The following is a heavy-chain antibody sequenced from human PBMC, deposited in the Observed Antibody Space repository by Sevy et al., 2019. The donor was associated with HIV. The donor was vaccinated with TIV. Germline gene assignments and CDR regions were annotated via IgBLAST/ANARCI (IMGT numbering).Heavy chain of an antibody. CDR2: IYYSGST. Sequence: SETLSLTCTVSGGSISSGGYYWSWIRQHPGKGLEWIGYIYYSGSTYYNPSLKSRVTISVDTSKNQFSLKLSSVTAADTAVYYCARVGRGSTRTRWFDPWGQGTLVTVSS. CDR1: GGSISSGGYY. CDR3: ARVGRGSTRTRWFDP. J-gene: IGHJ5*02. D-gene: IGHD2-2*01. V-gene: IGHV4-31*03.